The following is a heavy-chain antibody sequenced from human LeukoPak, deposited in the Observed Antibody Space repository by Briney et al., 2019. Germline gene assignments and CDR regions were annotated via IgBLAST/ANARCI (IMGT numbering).Heavy chain of an antibody. J-gene: IGHJ4*02. D-gene: IGHD6-6*01. CDR2: INPSGGST. V-gene: IGHV1-46*01. CDR3: AGGLKRSGSSDHFDY. CDR1: GYTFTSYY. Sequence: ASVKVSCKASGYTFTSYYIHWVRQAPGQGLEWMGIINPSGGSTSYAQKFQGGITMTRDTSTSTVYMELSSLRSEDTAVYYCAGGLKRSGSSDHFDYWGQGTLVTVSS.